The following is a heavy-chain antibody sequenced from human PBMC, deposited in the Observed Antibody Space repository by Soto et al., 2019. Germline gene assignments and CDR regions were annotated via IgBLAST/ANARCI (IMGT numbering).Heavy chain of an antibody. Sequence: GGSLRLSCAASGFTFSSYAMHWVRQAPGKGLEWVAVISYDGSNKYYADSVKGRFTISRDNSKNTLYLQMNSLRAEDTAVYYCARDQSDVVVPAAIRYYYYYDRMDVWGQGTTVTVSS. J-gene: IGHJ6*02. V-gene: IGHV3-30-3*01. CDR1: GFTFSSYA. CDR2: ISYDGSNK. CDR3: ARDQSDVVVPAAIRYYYYYDRMDV. D-gene: IGHD2-2*01.